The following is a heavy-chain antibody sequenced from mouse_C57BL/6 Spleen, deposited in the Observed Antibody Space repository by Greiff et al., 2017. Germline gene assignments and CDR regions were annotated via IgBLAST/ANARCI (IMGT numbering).Heavy chain of an antibody. Sequence: EVQLVESGPGLVKPSQSLSLTCSVTGYSITSGYYWNWIRQFPGNKLEWMGYISYDGSNNYNPSLKNRISITRDTSKNQFFLKLNSVTTEDTATYYCARGYYDYDHAMDYWGQGTSVTVSS. V-gene: IGHV3-6*01. J-gene: IGHJ4*01. D-gene: IGHD2-4*01. CDR1: GYSITSGYY. CDR2: ISYDGSN. CDR3: ARGYYDYDHAMDY.